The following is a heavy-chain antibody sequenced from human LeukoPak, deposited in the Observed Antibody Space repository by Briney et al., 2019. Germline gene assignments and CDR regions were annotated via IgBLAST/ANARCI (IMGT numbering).Heavy chain of an antibody. D-gene: IGHD2-2*01. CDR2: IRYDGSNK. Sequence: GGSLRLSCAASGFTFSSYEMNWVRQAPGKGLEWVAFIRYDGSNKYYADSVKGRFTISRDNSKNTLYLQMNSLRAEDTAVYYCAKDRLAGIVVVPAAKSPIPWRANYWGQGTLVTVSS. V-gene: IGHV3-30*02. J-gene: IGHJ4*02. CDR1: GFTFSSYE. CDR3: AKDRLAGIVVVPAAKSPIPWRANY.